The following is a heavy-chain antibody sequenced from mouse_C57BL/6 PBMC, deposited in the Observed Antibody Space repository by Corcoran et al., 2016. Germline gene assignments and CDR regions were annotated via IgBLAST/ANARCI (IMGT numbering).Heavy chain of an antibody. Sequence: QIQLVQSGPELKKPGEPVKISCKASGYTFTTYGMSWVKQAPGKGLKWMGWINTYSGVPTYADDFKGRFAFSLETSASTAYLQINNRKKQDTDTYFCAEGYDDAMDYWGQGTAVTVSS. V-gene: IGHV9-3*01. J-gene: IGHJ4*01. CDR3: AEGYDDAMDY. CDR1: GYTFTTYG. D-gene: IGHD2-2*01. CDR2: INTYSGVP.